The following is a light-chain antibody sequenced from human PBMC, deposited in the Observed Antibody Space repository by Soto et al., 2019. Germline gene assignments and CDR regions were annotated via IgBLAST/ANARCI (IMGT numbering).Light chain of an antibody. V-gene: IGLV2-14*01. CDR1: GRDIGAYDY. CDR2: GVN. Sequence: QSALTQPASVSGSPGQSITISCTGSGRDIGAYDYVSWYQQHPGKAPKLLIYGVNNRPSGVSYRFSASKSAFTASLTISGLQAGDDEGDYYCQSSDKSPDSSYVFGSGTKVTAL. J-gene: IGLJ1*01. CDR3: QSSDKSPDSSYV.